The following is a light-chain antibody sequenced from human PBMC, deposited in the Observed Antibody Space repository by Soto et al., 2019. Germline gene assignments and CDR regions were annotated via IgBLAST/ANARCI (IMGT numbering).Light chain of an antibody. Sequence: EIVLTQSPDTLSLSPGEGATLSCRASESVINNYLAWYQQKPGQAPRLLIFGACSRATGIPDRFSGSGSGADFSLTISRLDPEDFAVYYCQQYGGSPLTFGGGTKVEIK. CDR3: QQYGGSPLT. CDR1: ESVINNY. V-gene: IGKV3-20*01. CDR2: GAC. J-gene: IGKJ4*01.